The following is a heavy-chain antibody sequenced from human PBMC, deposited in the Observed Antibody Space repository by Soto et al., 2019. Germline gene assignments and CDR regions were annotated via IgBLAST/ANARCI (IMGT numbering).Heavy chain of an antibody. D-gene: IGHD2-2*01. Sequence: QVQLVQSGAEVKKPGSSVKVSCKASGGTFSSYAISWVRQAPGQGLEWMGGIIPIFGTANYAQKFQGRVMITADESTSTAYMELSRLRSEETAVYHCARHVPAAGYYYGMDVWGQGTTVTVSS. J-gene: IGHJ6*02. CDR2: IIPIFGTA. CDR1: GGTFSSYA. CDR3: ARHVPAAGYYYGMDV. V-gene: IGHV1-69*12.